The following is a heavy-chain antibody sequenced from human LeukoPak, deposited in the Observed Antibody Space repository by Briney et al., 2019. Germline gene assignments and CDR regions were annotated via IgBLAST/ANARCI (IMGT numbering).Heavy chain of an antibody. V-gene: IGHV1-69*05. CDR3: SRSNIVVVPAATYYYYMDV. J-gene: IGHJ6*03. CDR1: GGTFSSYA. Sequence: GASVKVSCKASGGTFSSYAISWVRQAPGQGLESMGRIIPIFGTANYAQKFQGRVTITTDESTSTAYMELSSLRSEDTAVYYCSRSNIVVVPAATYYYYMDVWGKGTTVTVS. D-gene: IGHD2-2*01. CDR2: IIPIFGTA.